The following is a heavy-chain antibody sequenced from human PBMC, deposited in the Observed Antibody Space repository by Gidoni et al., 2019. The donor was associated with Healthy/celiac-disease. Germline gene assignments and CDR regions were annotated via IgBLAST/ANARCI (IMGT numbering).Heavy chain of an antibody. J-gene: IGHJ4*02. CDR3: ARATRIAYYFDY. Sequence: QVQLVESGGGLVKPGGSLRLSCEPSGFTFSDYYMSWIRQAPGKGLQWVSYISSSGNTIHYTDSVKGRFTISRDNAKNSLYLQMNSLRAEDTAVYFCARATRIAYYFDYWGQGTLVTVSS. CDR1: GFTFSDYY. V-gene: IGHV3-11*01. D-gene: IGHD2-21*01. CDR2: ISSSGNTI.